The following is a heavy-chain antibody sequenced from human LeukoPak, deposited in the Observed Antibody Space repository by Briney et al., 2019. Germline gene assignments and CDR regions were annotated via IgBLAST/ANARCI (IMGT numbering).Heavy chain of an antibody. CDR3: ARDPPYSSSPHGAFDI. Sequence: ASVTVSYKPSVYTFTIYGNSWVRQAPGQGLEWMGWISAYNGNTNYAQKLQGRVTMTTDTSTSTAYMELRSLRSDDTAVYYCARDPPYSSSPHGAFDIWGQGTMVTVSS. D-gene: IGHD6-6*01. CDR1: VYTFTIYG. CDR2: ISAYNGNT. J-gene: IGHJ3*02. V-gene: IGHV1-18*01.